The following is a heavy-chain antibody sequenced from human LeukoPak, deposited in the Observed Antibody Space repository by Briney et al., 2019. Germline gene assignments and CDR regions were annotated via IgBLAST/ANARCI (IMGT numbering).Heavy chain of an antibody. V-gene: IGHV3-23*01. D-gene: IGHD6-19*01. CDR1: GFTFSTYA. J-gene: IGHJ4*02. CDR3: AKVWDSSGWTPFDY. CDR2: ISGGVGST. Sequence: GGSLRLSCAASGFTFSTYAMSWVRQAPGKGLEWVSSISGGVGSTYYADSVKGRFTISRDNSKNTLYLQMNSLRAEDTAVYYCAKVWDSSGWTPFDYWGQGTLVTVSS.